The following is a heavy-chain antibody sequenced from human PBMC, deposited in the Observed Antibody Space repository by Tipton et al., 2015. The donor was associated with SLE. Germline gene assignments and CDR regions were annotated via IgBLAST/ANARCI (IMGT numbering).Heavy chain of an antibody. CDR3: ARRRGSSWYEDYFDY. CDR1: GDSISRSN. V-gene: IGHV4-59*01. D-gene: IGHD6-13*01. CDR2: VSYSGST. Sequence: LSCTVSGDSISRSNWNWIRQPPGKGLEWIGFVSYSGSTNYNPSLKSRVTISIDTSKNQFSLKLRSVTAADTAVYYCARRRGSSWYEDYFDYWGQGTLVTVSS. J-gene: IGHJ4*02.